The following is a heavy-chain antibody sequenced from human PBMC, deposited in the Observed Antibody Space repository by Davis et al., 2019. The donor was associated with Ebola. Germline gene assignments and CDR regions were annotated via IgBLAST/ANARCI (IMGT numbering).Heavy chain of an antibody. CDR1: GFTFSTFG. D-gene: IGHD1-26*01. CDR2: IWHDGTNQ. J-gene: IGHJ4*02. Sequence: GESLKISCAVSGFTFSTFGMHWVRQAPGKGLEWVAVIWHDGTNQYYADSVQGRFTIYRDNPKNTLYLQMNSLRAEDTAVYYCARDPFAGSKGSGPDFWGQGTLVTVSS. CDR3: ARDPFAGSKGSGPDF. V-gene: IGHV3-33*08.